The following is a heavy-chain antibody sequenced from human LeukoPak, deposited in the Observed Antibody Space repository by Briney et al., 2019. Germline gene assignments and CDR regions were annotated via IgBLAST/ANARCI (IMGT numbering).Heavy chain of an antibody. CDR3: ARHRSYNWNYMDNWFDP. V-gene: IGHV4-39*01. J-gene: IGHJ5*02. CDR2: IYYSGST. D-gene: IGHD1-7*01. CDR1: GGSISSSSYY. Sequence: SETLSLTCTVSGGSISSSSYYWGWIRQPPGKGLEWIGSIYYSGSTYYNPSLKSRVTISVDTSKNQFSLKLSSVTAADTAVYYCARHRSYNWNYMDNWFDPWGQGTLVTVSS.